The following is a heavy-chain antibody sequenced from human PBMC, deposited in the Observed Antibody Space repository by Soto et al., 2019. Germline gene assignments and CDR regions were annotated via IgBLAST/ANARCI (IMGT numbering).Heavy chain of an antibody. D-gene: IGHD5-18*01. Sequence: QVQLVQSGAEVKKPESSVKVSCKAPGGTFSTYAISWVRQAPGQGLEWMGGIIPMFGTANYAQRFQDRVTIHAAETTTTVYMELSRLRSEDTAVYFCASGIQLWLRRINNGYSGWGQGTLVTVSS. CDR1: GGTFSTYA. CDR3: ASGIQLWLRRINNGYSG. J-gene: IGHJ4*02. V-gene: IGHV1-69*12. CDR2: IIPMFGTA.